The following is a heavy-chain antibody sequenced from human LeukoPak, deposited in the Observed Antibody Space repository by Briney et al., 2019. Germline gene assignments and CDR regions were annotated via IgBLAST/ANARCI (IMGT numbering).Heavy chain of an antibody. CDR1: GGSISSYY. J-gene: IGHJ3*02. D-gene: IGHD3-3*01. CDR2: IYTSGST. CDR3: ARDKDYDFWSGYYTAHAFDI. V-gene: IGHV4-4*07. Sequence: SETLSLTCTVSGGSISSYYWSWIRQPAGKGLEWIGRIYTSGSTNYNPSLKSRVTMSVDTSKHQFSLKLSSVTAADTAVYYCARDKDYDFWSGYYTAHAFDIWGQGTMVTVSS.